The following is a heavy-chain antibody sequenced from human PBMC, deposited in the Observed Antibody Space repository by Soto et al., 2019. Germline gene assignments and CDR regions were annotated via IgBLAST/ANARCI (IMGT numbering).Heavy chain of an antibody. J-gene: IGHJ6*02. D-gene: IGHD5-18*01. V-gene: IGHV4-34*01. Sequence: SETLSLTCAVHRGSFSGYYCSWIRQPPGKGLEWIGEINHSGSTNYNPSLKSRVTISVDTSKNQFSLKLSPVTATDTAVYYCARGDVRGYSYGYYYDYGMDVWGQGTTVTVS. CDR2: INHSGST. CDR3: ARGDVRGYSYGYYYDYGMDV. CDR1: RGSFSGYY.